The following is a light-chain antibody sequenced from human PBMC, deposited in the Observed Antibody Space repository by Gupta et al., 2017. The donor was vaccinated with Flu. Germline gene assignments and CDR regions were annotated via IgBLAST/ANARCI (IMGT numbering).Light chain of an antibody. CDR3: QRYHWAPWT. J-gene: IGKJ1*01. V-gene: IGKV1-27*01. CDR2: AAS. Sequence: DIQMTQSPSSLSASVGDRVTITCRASQGISNYLAWYQQKPGKVPKLLIYAASTLQSGVHSRFGGSGSGKVLTLTISSLEPEVVASYYCQRYHWAPWTFGHGTKVEIK. CDR1: QGISNY.